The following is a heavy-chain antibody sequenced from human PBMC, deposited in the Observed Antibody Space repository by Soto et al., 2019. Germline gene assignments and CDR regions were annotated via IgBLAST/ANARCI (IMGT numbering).Heavy chain of an antibody. J-gene: IGHJ4*02. CDR3: APWIAAAGTFDY. CDR2: IYYSGST. Sequence: PSETLSLTCTVSGGSISSGDYYWSWIRQPPGKGLEWIGYIYYSGSTYYNPSLKSRVTISVDTSKNQFSLKLSSVTAADTAVYYCAPWIAAAGTFDYWGQGTLVTVSS. D-gene: IGHD6-13*01. CDR1: GGSISSGDYY. V-gene: IGHV4-30-4*01.